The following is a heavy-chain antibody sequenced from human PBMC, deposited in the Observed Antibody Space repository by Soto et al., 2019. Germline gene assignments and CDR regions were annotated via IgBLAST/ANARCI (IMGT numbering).Heavy chain of an antibody. CDR1: GFTFSGHW. J-gene: IGHJ3*02. V-gene: IGHV3-74*01. Sequence: EVQLVESGGDLVQPGGSLRLSCAASGFTFSGHWMHWVRQVPGKGLEWVSRINTDGDTSGYADSVKGRFAISRDNAKNTLFLQMNGLRAEDTAVYYCAREAGYCSRTSCYRRAFDTW. CDR2: INTDGDTS. D-gene: IGHD2-2*01. CDR3: AREAGYCSRTSCYRRAFDT.